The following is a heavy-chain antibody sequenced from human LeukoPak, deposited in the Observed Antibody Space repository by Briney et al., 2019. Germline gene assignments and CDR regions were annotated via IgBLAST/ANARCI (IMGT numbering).Heavy chain of an antibody. CDR3: ARAVGYYDSSGYPWFDP. V-gene: IGHV1-69*05. Sequence: GASVKVSCKASGGTFSSYAISWVRQAPGQGLEWMGGIIPIFGTASYAQKLQGRVTMTTDTSTSTAYMELRSLRSDDTAVYYCARAVGYYDSSGYPWFDPWGQGTLVTVSS. D-gene: IGHD3-22*01. CDR1: GGTFSSYA. CDR2: IIPIFGTA. J-gene: IGHJ5*02.